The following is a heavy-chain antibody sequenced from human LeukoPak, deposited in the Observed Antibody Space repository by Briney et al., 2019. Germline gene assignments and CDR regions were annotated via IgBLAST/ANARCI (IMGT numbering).Heavy chain of an antibody. V-gene: IGHV3-23*01. CDR1: GFTFSSYA. Sequence: GGSLRLSGAASGFTFSSYAMSWVRQAPGKGLEWVSAISGSGGSTYYADSVKGRFTISRDNSKNTLYLQMNSLRVEDTAFYYCAKDNRRHYTSGPNPDSLHWGQGALVTVSS. CDR3: AKDNRRHYTSGPNPDSLH. D-gene: IGHD6-19*01. CDR2: ISGSGGST. J-gene: IGHJ4*02.